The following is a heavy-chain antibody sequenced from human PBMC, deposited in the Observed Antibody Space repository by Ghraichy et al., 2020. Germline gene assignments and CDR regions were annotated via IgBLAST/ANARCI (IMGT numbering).Heavy chain of an antibody. CDR3: AKERFLEWLLSEPPAAY. D-gene: IGHD3-3*01. V-gene: IGHV3-23*01. CDR2: ISGSGGST. Sequence: GGSLRLSCAASGFTFSSYAMSWVRQAPGKGLEWVSAISGSGGSTYYADSVKGRFTISRDNSKNTLYLQMNSLRAEDTAVYYCAKERFLEWLLSEPPAAYWGQGTLVTVSS. CDR1: GFTFSSYA. J-gene: IGHJ4*02.